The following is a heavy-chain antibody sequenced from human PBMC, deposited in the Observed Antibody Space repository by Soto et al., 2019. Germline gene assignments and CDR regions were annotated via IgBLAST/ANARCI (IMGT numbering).Heavy chain of an antibody. CDR2: IYWDDDK. CDR3: AHKGFGSWSNFGL. CDR1: GFSLSTDGVG. V-gene: IGHV2-5*02. J-gene: IGHJ2*01. Sequence: QITLKESGPTLVKPTQTLTLTCTFSGFSLSTDGVGVGWVRQPPGKALEWLAIIYWDDDKRYSPSLKSRLSITKDTSKNLVVLTMTNMDPVDTATYYCAHKGFGSWSNFGLCGRGTLVTVSS. D-gene: IGHD1-26*01.